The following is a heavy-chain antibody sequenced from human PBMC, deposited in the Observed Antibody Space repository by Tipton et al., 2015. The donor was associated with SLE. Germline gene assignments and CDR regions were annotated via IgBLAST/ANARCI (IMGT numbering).Heavy chain of an antibody. D-gene: IGHD3-22*01. J-gene: IGHJ3*02. CDR3: ARANDSSDAFDI. CDR2: IYYSGST. Sequence: TLSLTCTVSGGSISSSSYYWGWIRQPPGKGLEWIGSIYYSGSTYYNPSLKSRVTISVDTSKNQFSLKLSSVTAADTAVYYCARANDSSDAFDIWGQGTMVTVSS. V-gene: IGHV4-39*07. CDR1: GGSISSSSYY.